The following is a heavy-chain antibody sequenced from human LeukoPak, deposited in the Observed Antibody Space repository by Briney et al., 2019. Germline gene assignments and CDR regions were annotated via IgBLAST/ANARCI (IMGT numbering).Heavy chain of an antibody. J-gene: IGHJ4*02. CDR3: AKSRNFDWLPSDY. CDR2: ISGSGGST. CDR1: GFTFSSYA. Sequence: PGGSLRLSCAASGFTFSSYATSWVRQAPGKGLEWVSGISGSGGSTYYADSVKGRFTISRDNSKNTLYLQMNSLRAEDTALYYCAKSRNFDWLPSDYWGQGTLVTVSS. V-gene: IGHV3-23*01. D-gene: IGHD3-9*01.